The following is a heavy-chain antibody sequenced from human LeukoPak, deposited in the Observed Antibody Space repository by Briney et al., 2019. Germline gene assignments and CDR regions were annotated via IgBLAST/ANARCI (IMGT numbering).Heavy chain of an antibody. CDR1: GGSISSSSYY. Sequence: SETLSLTCTVSGGSISSSSYYWGWIRQPPGKGLEWIGRIYTSGSTNYNPSLKSRVTMSVDTSKNQFSLKLSSVTAADTAVYYCARDGRLWFGESVRYYYYYMDVWGKGTTVTISS. CDR3: ARDGRLWFGESVRYYYYYMDV. D-gene: IGHD3-10*01. V-gene: IGHV4-39*07. J-gene: IGHJ6*03. CDR2: IYTSGST.